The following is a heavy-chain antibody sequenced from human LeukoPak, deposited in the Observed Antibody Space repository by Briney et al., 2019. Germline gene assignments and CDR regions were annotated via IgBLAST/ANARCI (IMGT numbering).Heavy chain of an antibody. CDR3: ASRKLGNDY. CDR2: INHSGST. D-gene: IGHD7-27*01. J-gene: IGHJ4*02. Sequence: SETLSLTCVVYGGSFSGYYCSWIRQPPGKGLEWIGEINHSGSTNYNSSLKSRVTISVDTSKNQFSLKLSSVTAADTAVYYCASRKLGNDYWGQGTLVTVSS. V-gene: IGHV4-34*01. CDR1: GGSFSGYY.